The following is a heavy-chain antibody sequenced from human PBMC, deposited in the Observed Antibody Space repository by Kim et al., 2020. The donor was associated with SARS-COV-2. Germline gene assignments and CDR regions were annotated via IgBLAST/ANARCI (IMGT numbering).Heavy chain of an antibody. CDR2: ISLSGSTM. D-gene: IGHD6-6*01. V-gene: IGHV3-11*01. J-gene: IGHJ4*02. CDR1: GFTFSDYY. CDR3: AREKVARTFDY. Sequence: GGSLRLSCAASGFTFSDYYMGWIRQAPGKGLEWVSYISLSGSTMYYSDSVKGRLTVSRDNAKNSLYLQMNSLRGEDTAVYYCAREKVARTFDYWGQGTLVTVSS.